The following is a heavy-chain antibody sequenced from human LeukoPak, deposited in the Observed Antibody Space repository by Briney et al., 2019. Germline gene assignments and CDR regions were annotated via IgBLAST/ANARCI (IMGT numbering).Heavy chain of an antibody. CDR3: ARIQRSSSPRVYYYYYMDV. Sequence: SETLSLTCTVSGGSISSYYWSWIRQPAGKGLEWIGRIYTSGSTNYNPSLKSRVTMSVDTSKNQFSLKLSSVTAADTAVYYSARIQRSSSPRVYYYYYMDVWGKGTTVTVSS. CDR1: GGSISSYY. CDR2: IYTSGST. J-gene: IGHJ6*03. V-gene: IGHV4-4*07. D-gene: IGHD6-6*01.